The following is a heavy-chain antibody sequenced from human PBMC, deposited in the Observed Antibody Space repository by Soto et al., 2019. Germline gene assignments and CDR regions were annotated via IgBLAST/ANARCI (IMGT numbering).Heavy chain of an antibody. D-gene: IGHD2-15*01. J-gene: IGHJ6*02. CDR3: ARHLTYCSAGSCYSDFPYSGMEV. CDR1: GGSIINNDCY. V-gene: IGHV4-39*01. Sequence: SETLCLTCSVSGGSIINNDCYWGWVRQPPGKGLERIGSIFYSGSTYYNPSLKSRVTISVDTSKNQFSLKLSSVTAADTAVYYCARHLTYCSAGSCYSDFPYSGMEVRGQGTTVTVSS. CDR2: IFYSGST.